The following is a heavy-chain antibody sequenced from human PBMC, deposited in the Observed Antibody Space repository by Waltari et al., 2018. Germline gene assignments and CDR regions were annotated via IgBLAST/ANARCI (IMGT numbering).Heavy chain of an antibody. CDR3: ARIGGPSGSYNWFDP. CDR1: GFTFSSYS. V-gene: IGHV3-21*01. Sequence: EVQLVESGGGLVKPGGSLRLSCAASGFTFSSYSMNWVRQAPGKGLEWVSSISSSSSYIYYADSVKGRFTISRDNAKNSLYLQMNSLRAEDTAVYYCARIGGPSGSYNWFDPWGQGTLVTVSS. D-gene: IGHD1-26*01. CDR2: ISSSSSYI. J-gene: IGHJ5*02.